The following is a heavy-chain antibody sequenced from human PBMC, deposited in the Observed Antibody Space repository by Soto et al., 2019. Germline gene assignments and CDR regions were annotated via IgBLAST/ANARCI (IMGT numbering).Heavy chain of an antibody. V-gene: IGHV4-59*01. Sequence: SETLSLTCTVSGGSISSYYWSWIRQPPGKALEWIGYIYYSGSTNYNPSLKSRVTISVDTSKNQFSLKLSSVTAADTAVYYCARVRYGGAYPYYYYYGMDVWGQGTTVTVSS. CDR2: IYYSGST. J-gene: IGHJ6*02. CDR1: GGSISSYY. CDR3: ARVRYGGAYPYYYYYGMDV. D-gene: IGHD3-16*01.